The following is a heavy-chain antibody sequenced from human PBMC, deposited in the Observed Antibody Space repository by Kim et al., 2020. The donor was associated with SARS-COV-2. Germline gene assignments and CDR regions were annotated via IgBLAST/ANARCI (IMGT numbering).Heavy chain of an antibody. Sequence: KSRVTISVDTSKNQFSLKLSSVTAADTAVYYCARDQEVRPSYYYYYGMDVWGQGTTVTVSS. J-gene: IGHJ6*02. CDR3: ARDQEVRPSYYYYYGMDV. V-gene: IGHV4-31*02. D-gene: IGHD3-10*01.